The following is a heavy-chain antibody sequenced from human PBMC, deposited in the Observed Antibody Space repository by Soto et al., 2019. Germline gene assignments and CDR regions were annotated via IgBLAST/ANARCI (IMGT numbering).Heavy chain of an antibody. V-gene: IGHV3-23*01. CDR3: AKNYDFWSGYPSQSDY. CDR1: GWTIRSYS. D-gene: IGHD3-3*01. Sequence: GGSLRLPCTACGWTIRSYSMILVRPAPGKGLEWVSAISGSGGSTYYADSVKGRFTISRDNSKNTLYLQMNSLRAEDTAVYYCAKNYDFWSGYPSQSDYWGQGNLVT. J-gene: IGHJ4*02. CDR2: ISGSGGST.